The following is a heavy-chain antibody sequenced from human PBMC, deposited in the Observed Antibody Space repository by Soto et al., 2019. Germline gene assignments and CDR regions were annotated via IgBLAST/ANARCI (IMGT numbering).Heavy chain of an antibody. D-gene: IGHD2-2*01. J-gene: IGHJ4*02. CDR2: IYYSGST. CDR1: GGSISNYY. Sequence: SETLSLTCTVSGGSISNYYWSWMRQPPGKGLEWLGYIYYSGSTNYNPSLKSRVTISVDTPKNQFSLKLSSVTAADTAVYYCARHGVYCTTTSCYGPNFDYWGQGTLVTVSS. CDR3: ARHGVYCTTTSCYGPNFDY. V-gene: IGHV4-59*08.